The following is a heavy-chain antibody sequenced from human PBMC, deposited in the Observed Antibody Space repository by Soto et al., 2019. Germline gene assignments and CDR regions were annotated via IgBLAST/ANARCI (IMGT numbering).Heavy chain of an antibody. D-gene: IGHD3-22*01. Sequence: VASVKVSCKASGGTFSSYAISWVRQAPGQGLEWMGGIIPIFGTASYAQKFQGRVTITADESTSTAYMELSSLRSEDTAVYYCARAYYYDSSGMGMMAFDIWGQGTLVTVSS. CDR1: GGTFSSYA. CDR3: ARAYYYDSSGMGMMAFDI. J-gene: IGHJ3*02. CDR2: IIPIFGTA. V-gene: IGHV1-69*13.